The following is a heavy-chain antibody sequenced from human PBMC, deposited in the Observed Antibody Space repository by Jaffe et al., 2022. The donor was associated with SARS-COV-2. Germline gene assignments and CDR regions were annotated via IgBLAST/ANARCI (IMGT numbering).Heavy chain of an antibody. D-gene: IGHD4-17*01. CDR2: IYYSGST. CDR1: GGSISSYY. Sequence: QVQLQESGPGLVKPSETLSLTCTVSGGSISSYYWSWIRQPPGKGLEWIGYIYYSGSTNYNPSLKSRVTISVDTSKNQFSLKLSSVTAADTAVYYCASATTVVTPEYFQHWGQGTLVTVSS. J-gene: IGHJ1*01. V-gene: IGHV4-59*01. CDR3: ASATTVVTPEYFQH.